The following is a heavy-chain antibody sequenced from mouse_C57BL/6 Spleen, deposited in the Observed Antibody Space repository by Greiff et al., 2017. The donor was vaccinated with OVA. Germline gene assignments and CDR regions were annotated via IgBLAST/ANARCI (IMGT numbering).Heavy chain of an antibody. CDR2: IDPSDSYT. J-gene: IGHJ3*01. Sequence: QVQLQQPGAELVKPGASVKLSCKASGYTFTSYWMQWVKQRPGQGLEWIGEIDPSDSYTNYNQKFKGKATLTVDTSSSTAYMQLSSLTSEDSAVYYCASPRGSKIAYWGKGTLVTVSA. D-gene: IGHD1-1*01. V-gene: IGHV1-50*01. CDR1: GYTFTSYW. CDR3: ASPRGSKIAY.